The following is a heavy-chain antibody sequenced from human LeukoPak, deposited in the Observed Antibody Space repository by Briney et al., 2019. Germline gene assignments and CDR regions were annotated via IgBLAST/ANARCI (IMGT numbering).Heavy chain of an antibody. CDR2: IYTSGRT. J-gene: IGHJ4*02. V-gene: IGHV4-61*02. CDR1: GGSLSIGSYY. CDR3: ARGRYDFCSGYYPFDY. Sequence: SQTLSLTCTVSGGSLSIGSYYGRSIRQPAGEGLEWIGRIYTSGRTNYIPSLKSRVTISVDTSKTQFPLKLRSVTAADTAVYYCARGRYDFCSGYYPFDYWGQGTLVTVSS. D-gene: IGHD3-3*01.